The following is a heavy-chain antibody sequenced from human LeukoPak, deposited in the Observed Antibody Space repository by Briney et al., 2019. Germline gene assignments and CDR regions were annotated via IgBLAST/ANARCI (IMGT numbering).Heavy chain of an antibody. Sequence: SETLSLTCTVSGGSISGYTWSWIRQPAGKGLEWIGRIYASGSTNYNPSLQGRVTMSVDTSRGQFFLMVHSVTAADTAVYYCARGVVGATAFAYWGQGTVVNASS. CDR2: IYASGST. CDR1: GGSISGYT. V-gene: IGHV4-4*07. J-gene: IGHJ4*02. D-gene: IGHD1-26*01. CDR3: ARGVVGATAFAY.